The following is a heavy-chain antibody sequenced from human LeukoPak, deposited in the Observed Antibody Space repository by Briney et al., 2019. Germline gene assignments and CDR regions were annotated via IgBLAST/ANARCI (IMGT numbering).Heavy chain of an antibody. V-gene: IGHV4-59*02. CDR1: GDSVGRFY. Sequence: PSETLSLTCTVSGDSVGRFYWICLRQPPGKGLEWIGYFYFNENTSYNPSLGSRVTVSIDTSKNQFSLRLTSVTAADTAVYYCARLQGRKDDYVWFDPWGQGTLVTVSS. CDR3: ARLQGRKDDYVWFDP. J-gene: IGHJ5*02. D-gene: IGHD4-17*01. CDR2: FYFNENT.